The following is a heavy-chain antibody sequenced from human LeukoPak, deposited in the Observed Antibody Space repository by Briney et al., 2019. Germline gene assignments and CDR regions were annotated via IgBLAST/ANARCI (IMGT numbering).Heavy chain of an antibody. J-gene: IGHJ6*03. V-gene: IGHV1-46*01. D-gene: IGHD3-9*01. CDR1: GYTFTGYY. CDR3: ARDGYDARYFDWLLPRTYYYYYMDV. CDR2: INPGGGST. Sequence: ASVKVSCKASGYTFTGYYMHWVRQAPGQGLEWMGIINPGGGSTSYAQKFQGRVTMTRDTSTSTVYMELSSLRSEDTAVYYCARDGYDARYFDWLLPRTYYYYYMDVWGKGTTVTISS.